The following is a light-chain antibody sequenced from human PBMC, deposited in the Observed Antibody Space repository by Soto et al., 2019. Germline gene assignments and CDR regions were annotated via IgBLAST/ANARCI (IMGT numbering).Light chain of an antibody. CDR1: QNVGSN. V-gene: IGKV3-20*01. Sequence: EIVMTQSPATLSVSPGERATLSCRASQNVGSNLAWYQQKPGQAPRLLMYGAATWASGIPVRFSGSGSGTDFTLTISRLEPEDFAVYYCQQYGSSPLTFGGGTKVDI. J-gene: IGKJ4*01. CDR3: QQYGSSPLT. CDR2: GAA.